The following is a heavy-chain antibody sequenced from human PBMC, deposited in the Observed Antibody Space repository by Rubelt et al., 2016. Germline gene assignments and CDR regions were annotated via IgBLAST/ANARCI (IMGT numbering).Heavy chain of an antibody. Sequence: GLEWLSAISDSGDSTYYADSVKGRFTISRDNSKNTLYLQMNSLRAEDTAVYYCAKEVGRWLDDAFDIWGQGTMVTVSS. D-gene: IGHD6-19*01. CDR3: AKEVGRWLDDAFDI. J-gene: IGHJ3*02. CDR2: ISDSGDST. V-gene: IGHV3-23*01.